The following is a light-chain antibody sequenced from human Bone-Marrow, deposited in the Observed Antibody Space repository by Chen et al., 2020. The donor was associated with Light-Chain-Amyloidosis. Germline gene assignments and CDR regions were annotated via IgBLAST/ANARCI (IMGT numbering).Light chain of an antibody. CDR1: DLPTKY. J-gene: IGLJ2*01. V-gene: IGLV3-25*03. Sequence: SYELTQPPSVSVSPGQTARITCSGDDLPTKYAYWYQQKPGQAPVLVIHRATERPTGIADRFAGSSSVKTATLTSSGVQAEDEADYHCRAADSSSTYEVIFGGGTKLTVL. CDR3: RAADSSSTYEVI. CDR2: RAT.